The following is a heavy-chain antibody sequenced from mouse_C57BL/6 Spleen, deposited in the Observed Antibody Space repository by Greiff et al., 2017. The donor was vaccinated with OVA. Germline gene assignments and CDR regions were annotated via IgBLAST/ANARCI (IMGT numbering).Heavy chain of an antibody. V-gene: IGHV14-1*01. CDR2: FDPEDGDT. CDR3: TTCLLSYDMDY. Sequence: EVQLQQSGAELVRPGASVKLSCTASGFNINDYYMHWVKQRPEQGLEWIGRFDPEDGDTEYAPKFKGKATLTADTSSNTAYLQLSSLTSEDTAVYYCTTCLLSYDMDYWGKGTSVTVST. CDR1: GFNINDYY. J-gene: IGHJ4*01. D-gene: IGHD2-10*01.